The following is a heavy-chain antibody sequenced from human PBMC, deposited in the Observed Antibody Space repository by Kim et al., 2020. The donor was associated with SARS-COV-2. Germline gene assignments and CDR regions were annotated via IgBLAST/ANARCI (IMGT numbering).Heavy chain of an antibody. V-gene: IGHV4-31*02. D-gene: IGHD4-17*01. J-gene: IGHJ6*02. Sequence: KSRVTISVDTSKNQSSLKLSSVTAADTAVYYCARVSRGATVTTKGYGMDVWGQGTTVTVSS. CDR3: ARVSRGATVTTKGYGMDV.